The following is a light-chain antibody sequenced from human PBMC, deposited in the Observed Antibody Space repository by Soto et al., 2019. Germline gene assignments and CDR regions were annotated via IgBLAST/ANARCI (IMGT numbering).Light chain of an antibody. CDR1: QAISHY. V-gene: IGKV1-17*03. Sequence: DIQMTQYPSAMAAAVGDGVTITCRASQAISHYLAWCHQRPGKVPKRLIYGASTLESGVPSRFRGSGSGTDFTLTISSLQTEDFGTYYCLQRKTYQLCFGGGTHVE. CDR3: LQRKTYQLC. J-gene: IGKJ4*01. CDR2: GAS.